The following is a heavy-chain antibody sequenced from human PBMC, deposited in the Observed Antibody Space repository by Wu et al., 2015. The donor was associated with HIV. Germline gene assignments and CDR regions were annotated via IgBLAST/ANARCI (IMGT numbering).Heavy chain of an antibody. CDR2: IVPLFDAP. CDR1: GGTFSSYA. V-gene: IGHV1-69*13. D-gene: IGHD5-24*01. Sequence: QVQLVQSGAEVKKPGSSVRVSCKASGGTFSSYAINWVRQAPGQGLEWMGRIVPLFDAPNYSQKFHDRLTITADRSTTTAYMELSNLKSEDTAVYFCARPTGARGGYDAFDIWGQGTVVTVSS. J-gene: IGHJ3*02. CDR3: ARPTGARGGYDAFDI.